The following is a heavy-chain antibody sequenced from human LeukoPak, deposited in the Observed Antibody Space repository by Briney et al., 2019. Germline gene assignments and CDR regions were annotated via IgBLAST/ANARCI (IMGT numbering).Heavy chain of an antibody. CDR3: IRDDYGGKWE. J-gene: IGHJ4*02. CDR2: IKDDGSST. Sequence: GGSLRLSCAASGFTFSTYWLHWVRQAQGKGLEWVARIKDDGSSTSYADSVKGRFTISRENAMNTLLLQMNSLRVDDTGVYYCIRDDYGGKWEGGQGTLVTVSS. D-gene: IGHD4-23*01. V-gene: IGHV3-74*01. CDR1: GFTFSTYW.